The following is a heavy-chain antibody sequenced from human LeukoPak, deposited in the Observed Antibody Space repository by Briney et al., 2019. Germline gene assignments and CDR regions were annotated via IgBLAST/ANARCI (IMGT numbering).Heavy chain of an antibody. CDR3: ARHGVSSAWYDY. CDR2: IYYSGST. V-gene: IGHV4-59*08. D-gene: IGHD6-19*01. Sequence: SETLSLTCTVSGGSIRSYYWSWIRQPPGKGLEWIGYIYYSGSTNYNPSLKSRVTISVDTSKNQFSLKLSSVTAADTAVYYCARHGVSSAWYDYWGQGTLVTVSS. CDR1: GGSIRSYY. J-gene: IGHJ4*02.